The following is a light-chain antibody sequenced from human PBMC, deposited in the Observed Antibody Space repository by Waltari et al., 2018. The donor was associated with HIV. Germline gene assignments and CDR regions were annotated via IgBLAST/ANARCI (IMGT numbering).Light chain of an antibody. J-gene: IGKJ3*01. CDR3: QQLNSYPLT. V-gene: IGKV1-9*01. Sequence: DIQLTQSPSFLSASVGARVTITCRASQGISSYLAWYQQKPGKAPKLLIYAASTLQSGVPSRFSGSGSGTEFTLTISSLQPEDFATYYCQQLNSYPLTFGPGTKVDIK. CDR2: AAS. CDR1: QGISSY.